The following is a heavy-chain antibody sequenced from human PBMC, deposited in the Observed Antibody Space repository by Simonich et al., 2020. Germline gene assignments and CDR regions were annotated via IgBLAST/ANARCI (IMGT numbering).Heavy chain of an antibody. V-gene: IGHV3-33*01. CDR1: GFTLSSYG. Sequence: QVQLVDAGGGVVQPGRSLRLSCAASGFTLSSYGMHWVRLAPGRGVEWGACIWYDGSNNYYVDTVKGRFTISRDNSKDTLYLQMNCLRAEDTAVYYCARAYSSSWYNWFDPWGQGTLVTVSS. J-gene: IGHJ5*02. CDR3: ARAYSSSWYNWFDP. CDR2: IWYDGSNN. D-gene: IGHD6-13*01.